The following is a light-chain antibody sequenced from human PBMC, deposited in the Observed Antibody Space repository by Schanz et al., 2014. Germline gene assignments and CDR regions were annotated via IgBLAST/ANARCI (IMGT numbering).Light chain of an antibody. CDR1: QDISSW. J-gene: IGKJ4*01. CDR3: QQSDNLPH. CDR2: AAS. Sequence: DIQMTQSPSSVSASVGDRVAITCRASQDISSWLAWYQQKPGKAPKLLIYAASSLQSGVPSRFSGSGSGTDFTFTISSLQPEDIATYYCQQSDNLPHFGGGTKVEV. V-gene: IGKV1-12*01.